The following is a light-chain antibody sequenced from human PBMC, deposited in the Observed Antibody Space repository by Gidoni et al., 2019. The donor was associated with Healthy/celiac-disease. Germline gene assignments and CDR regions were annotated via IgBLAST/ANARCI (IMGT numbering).Light chain of an antibody. CDR1: QSVSSSY. CDR2: GAS. CDR3: QQYGSSPLFT. J-gene: IGKJ3*01. V-gene: IGKV3-20*01. Sequence: EIVLTQSPGPLSLSPGERATLSCRASQSVSSSYLDWYQQKPGQAPRLLIYGASSRDTGIPDRFIGSGSGTDFTLTISRLEPEDFAVYYCQQYGSSPLFTFGPGTKVDIK.